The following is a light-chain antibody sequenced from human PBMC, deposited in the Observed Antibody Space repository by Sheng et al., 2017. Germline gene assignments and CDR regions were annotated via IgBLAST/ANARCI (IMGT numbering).Light chain of an antibody. V-gene: IGLV1-47*01. J-gene: IGLJ3*02. CDR2: RNN. Sequence: QSVLTQPPSASGTPGQRVTISCSGSTSNIGHNYVYWYQHLAGTAPKLLIYRNNQRPAGVSDRFSGSKSGTSASLAITGLRSEDEADYYCAAWDDTLGWVFGGGTNVTAL. CDR3: AAWDDTLGWV. CDR1: TSNIGHNY.